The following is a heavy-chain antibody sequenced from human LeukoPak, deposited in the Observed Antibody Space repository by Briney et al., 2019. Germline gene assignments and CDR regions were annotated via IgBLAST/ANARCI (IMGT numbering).Heavy chain of an antibody. CDR2: INWDGIST. CDR1: GFTIDDYT. CDR3: ALSSSGWYGTIDY. J-gene: IGHJ4*02. V-gene: IGHV3-43*01. D-gene: IGHD6-19*01. Sequence: GRSLRLSCAASGFTIDDYTMHWVRQAPGKGLEWVSLINWDGISTYYTDSVKGRFTISRDNSKNSLYLQMNSLRTEDTALYYCALSSSGWYGTIDYWGQGTLVTVSS.